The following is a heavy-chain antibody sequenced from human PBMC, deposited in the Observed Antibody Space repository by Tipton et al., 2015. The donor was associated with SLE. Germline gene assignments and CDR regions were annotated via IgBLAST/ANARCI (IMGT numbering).Heavy chain of an antibody. D-gene: IGHD2-15*01. Sequence: SLRLSCAASGFTFSNAWMSWVRQAPGKGLEWVGRIKSKTDGGTTDYAAPVKGRFTISRDDSKNTLYLQMNSLKTEDTAVYYCTTEGYCSGGSCYEEYVFDYWGQGTLVTVSS. CDR2: IKSKTDGGTT. V-gene: IGHV3-15*01. CDR1: GFTFSNAW. CDR3: TTEGYCSGGSCYEEYVFDY. J-gene: IGHJ4*02.